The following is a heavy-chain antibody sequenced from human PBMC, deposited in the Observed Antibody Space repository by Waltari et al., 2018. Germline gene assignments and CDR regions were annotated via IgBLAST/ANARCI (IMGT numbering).Heavy chain of an antibody. Sequence: QVQLQQWGAGLLKPSETLSLTCAVYGGSFSSYYWSWIRQPPGKGLEWIGEINHSGSTNYNPSLKSRVTISVDTSKNQFSLKLSSVTAADTAVYYCARGLEVGAAAALVDYWGQGTLVTVSS. V-gene: IGHV4-34*01. J-gene: IGHJ4*02. CDR3: ARGLEVGAAAALVDY. CDR2: INHSGST. D-gene: IGHD6-13*01. CDR1: GGSFSSYY.